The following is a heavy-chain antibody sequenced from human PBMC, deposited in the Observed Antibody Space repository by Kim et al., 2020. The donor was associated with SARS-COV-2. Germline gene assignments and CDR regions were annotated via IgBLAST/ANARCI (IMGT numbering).Heavy chain of an antibody. CDR2: IYPGDSDT. V-gene: IGHV5-51*01. Sequence: GESLKISCKGSGYSFTSYWIGWVRQMPGKGLEWMGIIYPGDSDTRYSPSFQGQVTISADKSISTAYLQWSSLKASDTAMYYCARHQGVIRYGSGSYYLGYYGMDVWGQGTTVTVSS. CDR1: GYSFTSYW. D-gene: IGHD3-10*01. CDR3: ARHQGVIRYGSGSYYLGYYGMDV. J-gene: IGHJ6*02.